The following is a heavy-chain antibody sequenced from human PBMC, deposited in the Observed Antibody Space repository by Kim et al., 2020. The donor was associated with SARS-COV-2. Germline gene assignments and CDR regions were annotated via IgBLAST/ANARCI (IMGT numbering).Heavy chain of an antibody. CDR3: ARASGEYCSSTSCYGVYYYYGMDV. D-gene: IGHD2-2*01. J-gene: IGHJ6*02. CDR1: GGTFSSYA. V-gene: IGHV1-69*13. CDR2: IIPIFGTA. Sequence: SVKVSCKASGGTFSSYAISWVRQAPGQGLEWMGGIIPIFGTANYAQKFQGRVTITADESTSTAYMELSSLRSEDTAVYYCARASGEYCSSTSCYGVYYYYGMDVWGQGTTVTVSS.